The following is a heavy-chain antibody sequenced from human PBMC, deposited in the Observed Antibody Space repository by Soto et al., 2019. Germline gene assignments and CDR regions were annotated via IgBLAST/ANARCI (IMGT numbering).Heavy chain of an antibody. CDR2: IFYRGTT. J-gene: IGHJ6*02. D-gene: IGHD6-25*01. CDR3: ARESGGYDSSTRYGLDV. V-gene: IGHV4-59*02. Sequence: SETLSLTCTVSGGSVSCYYWSWIRQPPGKGLEWLGYIFYRGTTLYNPSVRSRVTISVDRSKNQFSLNLSSVTAADTAIYYCARESGGYDSSTRYGLDVWGQGTTVTVSS. CDR1: GGSVSCYY.